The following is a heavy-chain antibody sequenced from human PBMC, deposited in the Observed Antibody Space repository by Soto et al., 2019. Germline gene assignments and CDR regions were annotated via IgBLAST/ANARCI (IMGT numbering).Heavy chain of an antibody. CDR1: GFTFSTYS. V-gene: IGHV3-21*01. J-gene: IGHJ4*02. CDR2: ISRDSIFI. D-gene: IGHD3-16*01. CDR3: ARRIDYGEDY. Sequence: EVQLVESGGGLVKPGGSLRLSCAASGFTFSTYSMNWVRQAPGKGLEWVSSISRDSIFIYYADSVRGGFTISRDNAKNSLYLKMNSLRADDTAVYYCARRIDYGEDYWGQGTLVTVSS.